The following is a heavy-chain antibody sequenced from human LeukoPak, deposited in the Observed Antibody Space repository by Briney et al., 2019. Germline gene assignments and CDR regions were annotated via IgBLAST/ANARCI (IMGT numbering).Heavy chain of an antibody. CDR2: INHSGSN. CDR3: AGGWFGELLPLDY. D-gene: IGHD3-10*01. J-gene: IGHJ4*02. Sequence: LETLSLTCAVYGGSFSGYYWSWIRQPPGKGLEWIGEINHSGSNNYNPSLKSRVTISVDTSKNQFSLKLSSVTAADTAVYYCAGGWFGELLPLDYWGQGTPVTVSS. V-gene: IGHV4-34*01. CDR1: GGSFSGYY.